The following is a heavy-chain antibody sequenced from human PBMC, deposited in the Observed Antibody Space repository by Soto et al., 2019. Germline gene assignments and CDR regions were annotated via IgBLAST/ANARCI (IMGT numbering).Heavy chain of an antibody. CDR3: ARLGSIAALRDWYFDL. CDR1: GFTFSSYS. CDR2: ISSSSSYI. Sequence: PRGSLRLSCAASGFTFSSYSMNFFRHSPCKWLEWVSSISSSSSYIYYADSVKGRFTISRDNAKNSLYLQMNSLRAEDTAVYYCARLGSIAALRDWYFDLWGRGTLVTVSS. J-gene: IGHJ2*01. D-gene: IGHD6-6*01. V-gene: IGHV3-21*01.